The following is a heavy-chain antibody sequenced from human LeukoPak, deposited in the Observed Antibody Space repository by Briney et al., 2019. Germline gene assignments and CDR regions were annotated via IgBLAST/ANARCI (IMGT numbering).Heavy chain of an antibody. J-gene: IGHJ4*02. D-gene: IGHD2-2*01. CDR2: ISGSGDVT. CDR3: AKVGSAVYFDY. V-gene: IGHV3-23*01. CDR1: GFSISNNG. Sequence: PGGSLRLSCAASGFSISNNGISWVRQAPGKRLEWVSGISGSGDVTWYADSVKGRFTISRDNSKNTLYLQMNSLRAEDTAVYYCAKVGSAVYFDYWGQGTLVTVSS.